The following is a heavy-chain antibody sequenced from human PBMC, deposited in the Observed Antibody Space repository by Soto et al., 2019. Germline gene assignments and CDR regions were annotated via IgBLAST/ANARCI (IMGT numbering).Heavy chain of an antibody. V-gene: IGHV1-69*13. CDR1: GGTFSSYA. CDR2: IIPIFGTA. J-gene: IGHJ3*02. CDR3: ARGGNGNSDAFDI. Sequence: SVKVSCKASGGTFSSYAISWVRQAPGQGLEWMGGIIPIFGTANYAQKFQGRVTITADESTSTAYMERSSLRSEDTAVYYCARGGNGNSDAFDIWGRGTMFTASS. D-gene: IGHD2-8*01.